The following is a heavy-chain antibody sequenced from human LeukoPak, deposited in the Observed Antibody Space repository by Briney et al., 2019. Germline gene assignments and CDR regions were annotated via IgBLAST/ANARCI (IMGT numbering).Heavy chain of an antibody. J-gene: IGHJ6*02. CDR2: INHSGST. CDR1: GGSFSGYY. V-gene: IGHV4-34*01. CDR3: ARVRSVYYYYGMDV. Sequence: SETLSLTCAGYGGSFSGYYWSWIRQPPGKGLEWIGVINHSGSTNYNPSLKTRVTISVDTSKNQFSLKLSSVTAADPAVYYCARVRSVYYYYGMDVWGQGTTVTVSS.